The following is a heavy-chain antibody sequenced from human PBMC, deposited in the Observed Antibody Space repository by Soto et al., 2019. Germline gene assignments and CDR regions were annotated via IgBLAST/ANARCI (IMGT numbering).Heavy chain of an antibody. D-gene: IGHD3-22*01. CDR1: GFTFSSYA. Sequence: GGPLRLSCAASGFTFSSYAMHWVRQAPGKGLEWVAVISYDGSNKYYADSVKGRFTISRDNSKNTLYLQMNSLRAEDTAVYYCARDKHYYDSSGYSPFDYWGQGTLVTVSS. CDR2: ISYDGSNK. V-gene: IGHV3-30-3*01. J-gene: IGHJ4*02. CDR3: ARDKHYYDSSGYSPFDY.